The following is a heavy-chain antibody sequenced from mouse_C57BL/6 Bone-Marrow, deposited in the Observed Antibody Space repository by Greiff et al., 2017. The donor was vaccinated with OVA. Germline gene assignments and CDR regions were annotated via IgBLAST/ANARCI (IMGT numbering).Heavy chain of an antibody. Sequence: VKLQQPGAELVKPGASVKLSCKASGYTFTSYWITWVKQRPGQGLEWIGDIYPGSGSTNYNEKFKSKATLTVDTSSSTAYMQLSSLTSEDSAVYYCARDGYFFWYFDVWGTGTTVTVSS. V-gene: IGHV1-55*01. CDR1: GYTFTSYW. CDR2: IYPGSGST. CDR3: ARDGYFFWYFDV. D-gene: IGHD2-3*01. J-gene: IGHJ1*03.